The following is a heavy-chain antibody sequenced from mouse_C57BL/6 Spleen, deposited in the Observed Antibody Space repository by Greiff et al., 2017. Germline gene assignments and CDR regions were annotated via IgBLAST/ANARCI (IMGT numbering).Heavy chain of an antibody. D-gene: IGHD1-1*01. J-gene: IGHJ2*01. CDR2: INPNNGGT. Sequence: VQLQQSGPELEKPGASVKIPCKASGYTFTDYNMDWVKQSHGKSLEWIGDINPNNGGTIYNQKFKGKATLTVDKSSSTAYMELRSLTSEDTAVYYCARRPYYYGSSCYYFDYWGQGTTLTVSS. CDR1: GYTFTDYN. V-gene: IGHV1-18*01. CDR3: ARRPYYYGSSCYYFDY.